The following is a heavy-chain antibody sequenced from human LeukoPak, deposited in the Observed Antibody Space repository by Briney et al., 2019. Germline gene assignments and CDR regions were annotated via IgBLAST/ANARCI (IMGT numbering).Heavy chain of an antibody. D-gene: IGHD3-22*01. Sequence: SETVSLTCTVSGGSISSSSTYWGWIRQPPGKGLEWIGSIYYSGSTYYSPSLKSRVTISVDTSKNQFSLKLSSVTAADTAVYYCASQYDSSGDYYFDYWGQGTLATVSS. CDR1: GGSISSSSTY. CDR2: IYYSGST. CDR3: ASQYDSSGDYYFDY. V-gene: IGHV4-39*01. J-gene: IGHJ4*02.